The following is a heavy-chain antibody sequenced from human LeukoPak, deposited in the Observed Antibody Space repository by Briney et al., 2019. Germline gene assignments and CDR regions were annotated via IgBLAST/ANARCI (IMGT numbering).Heavy chain of an antibody. CDR1: GGSISSYY. Sequence: SETLSLTCTVSGGSISSYYWSWIRQPPGKGLEWIGYIYYSGSTNYNPSLKSRVTISVDTSKNQFSLKLSSVTAADTAVYYCARDYYDSSGFHRTFDVWGQGTVVTVSS. J-gene: IGHJ3*01. CDR3: ARDYYDSSGFHRTFDV. D-gene: IGHD3-22*01. CDR2: IYYSGST. V-gene: IGHV4-59*01.